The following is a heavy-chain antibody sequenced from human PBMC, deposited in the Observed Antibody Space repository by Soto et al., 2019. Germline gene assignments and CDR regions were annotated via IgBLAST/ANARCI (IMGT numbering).Heavy chain of an antibody. Sequence: QVQLVQSGAEVKKPGSSVKVSCKASGGTFSSYAISWVRQAPGQGLEWMGGIIPIFGTANYAQKFQGRVTITADESXXTXYXXLSSLRSEDTAVYYCARDLYPTYDSSGYYYVAFDIWGQGTMVTVSS. V-gene: IGHV1-69*12. D-gene: IGHD3-22*01. CDR1: GGTFSSYA. CDR2: IIPIFGTA. J-gene: IGHJ3*02. CDR3: ARDLYPTYDSSGYYYVAFDI.